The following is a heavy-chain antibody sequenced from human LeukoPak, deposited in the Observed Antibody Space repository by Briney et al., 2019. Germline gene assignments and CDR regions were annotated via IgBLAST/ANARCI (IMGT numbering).Heavy chain of an antibody. V-gene: IGHV3-43*02. CDR2: ISGDGDNA. CDR3: TKDKVTARYYYMDV. D-gene: IGHD6-6*01. CDR1: GFTFDDYA. J-gene: IGHJ6*03. Sequence: GGSLRLSCAASGFTFDDYAMHWVRQVPGKGLEWVSLISGDGDNAYYADSVKGRFTISRDNSKNSLYLQMNSLRSEDTALYYCTKDKVTARYYYMDVWGKGTTVTVSS.